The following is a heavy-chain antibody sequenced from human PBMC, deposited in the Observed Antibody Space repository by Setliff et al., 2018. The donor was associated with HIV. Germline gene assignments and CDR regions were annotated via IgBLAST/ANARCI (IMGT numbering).Heavy chain of an antibody. CDR1: GGSLNSGYDY. J-gene: IGHJ6*03. CDR2: IYSAGST. V-gene: IGHV4-61*09. CDR3: VREYSGVYPDFSFYIDV. D-gene: IGHD5-12*01. Sequence: NPSETLSLTCTVSGGSLNSGYDYWTWIRQPAGKGLEWIGHIYSAGSTDYNPSLKSRVTMSVDMSKNQVSLKLRSVTAADMAIYYCVREYSGVYPDFSFYIDVWGKGTTVT.